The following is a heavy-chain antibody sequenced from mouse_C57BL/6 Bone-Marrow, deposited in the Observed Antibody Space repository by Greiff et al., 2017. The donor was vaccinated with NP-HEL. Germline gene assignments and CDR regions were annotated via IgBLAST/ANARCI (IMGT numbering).Heavy chain of an antibody. CDR1: GYSFTSYY. D-gene: IGHD2-4*01. J-gene: IGHJ3*01. CDR2: IYPGSGNT. Sequence: VQLQESGPELVKPGASVKISCKASGYSFTSYYIHWVKQRLGQGLEWIGWIYPGSGNTKYNEKFKGKATLTADTSSSTAYMQLSSLTSEDSAVYYCARCGLRAWFAYWGQGTLVTVSA. V-gene: IGHV1-66*01. CDR3: ARCGLRAWFAY.